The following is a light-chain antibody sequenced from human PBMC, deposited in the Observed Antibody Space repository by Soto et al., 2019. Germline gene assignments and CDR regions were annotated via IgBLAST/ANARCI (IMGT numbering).Light chain of an antibody. Sequence: EVLMTQSPATLSVSPGERVTLSCRASQSVYSNLAWYQQKPGQAPRLLIYGASTRATGLPARFSGSGSGTEFTLTISSLQSEDFAFYYCQQYNSWPLTFGGGTKVEIK. CDR1: QSVYSN. CDR3: QQYNSWPLT. J-gene: IGKJ4*01. V-gene: IGKV3-15*01. CDR2: GAS.